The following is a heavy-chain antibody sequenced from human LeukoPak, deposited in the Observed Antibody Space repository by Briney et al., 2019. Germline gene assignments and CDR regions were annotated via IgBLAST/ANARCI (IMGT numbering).Heavy chain of an antibody. CDR3: AREYCSSTSCYNPHY. CDR1: GGSISSSSYY. CDR2: IYYSGST. D-gene: IGHD2-2*02. Sequence: SETLSLTCTVSGGSISSSSYYWGWIRQPPGKGLEWIGSIYYSGSTYYNPSLKSRVTISVDTSKNQFSLKLSSVTAADTAVYYCAREYCSSTSCYNPHYWGQGTLVTVSS. J-gene: IGHJ4*02. V-gene: IGHV4-39*01.